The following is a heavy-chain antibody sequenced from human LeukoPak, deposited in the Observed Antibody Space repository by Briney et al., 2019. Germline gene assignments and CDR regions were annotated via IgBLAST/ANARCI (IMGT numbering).Heavy chain of an antibody. CDR1: GFTFSIHE. J-gene: IGHJ4*02. V-gene: IGHV3-48*03. CDR3: ARGVYCSGGSCFFKFDY. D-gene: IGHD2-15*01. Sequence: GGSLRLSCAASGFTFSIHEMNWVRQAPGKGLEWVSYISNSGSTIYYADSVKGRFTISGDNAKNSLYLQMNSPRAEDTAVYYCARGVYCSGGSCFFKFDYWGQGTLVTVSS. CDR2: ISNSGSTI.